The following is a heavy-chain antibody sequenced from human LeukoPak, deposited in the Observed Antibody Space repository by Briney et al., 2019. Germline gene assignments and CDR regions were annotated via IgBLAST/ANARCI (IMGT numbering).Heavy chain of an antibody. V-gene: IGHV1-46*01. CDR3: ARTTLRNVDWSPDAFDI. D-gene: IGHD3-9*01. J-gene: IGHJ3*02. CDR1: GYTFTSYY. CDR2: INPSGGST. Sequence: ASVKVSCKASGYTFTSYYMHWVRQAPGQGLEWMGIINPSGGSTSYAQKFQGRVTMTRDVSTSTVYMELSSLRSEDTAVYYCARTTLRNVDWSPDAFDIWGQGTMVIVSS.